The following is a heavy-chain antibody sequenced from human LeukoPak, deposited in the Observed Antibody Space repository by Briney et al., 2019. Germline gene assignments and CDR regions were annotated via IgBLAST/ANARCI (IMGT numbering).Heavy chain of an antibody. D-gene: IGHD4-17*01. V-gene: IGHV4-59*01. J-gene: IGHJ4*02. Sequence: SETLSLTCTVSGGSISSYYWNWIRQPAGKGLEWIGYIYYSGNTNYNPSLKSRVTISVDTSKNQFSLKLSSVTAADTAVYYCARDRADYGDKYYFDCWGQGTLVTVSS. CDR1: GGSISSYY. CDR2: IYYSGNT. CDR3: ARDRADYGDKYYFDC.